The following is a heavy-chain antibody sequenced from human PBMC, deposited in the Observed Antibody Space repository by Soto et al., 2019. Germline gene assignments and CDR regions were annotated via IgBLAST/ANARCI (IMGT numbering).Heavy chain of an antibody. D-gene: IGHD3-10*01. CDR2: IVVGSGNT. CDR3: AADIIPTLIWFGELSQNTKFDP. CDR1: GFTFTSSA. Sequence: GASVKVSCKASGFTFTSSAVQWVRQARGQRLEWIGWIVVGSGNTNCAQKFQERVTITRDMSTSTAYMELSSLRSEDTAVYYCAADIIPTLIWFGELSQNTKFDPWGQGTLVTVSS. V-gene: IGHV1-58*01. J-gene: IGHJ5*02.